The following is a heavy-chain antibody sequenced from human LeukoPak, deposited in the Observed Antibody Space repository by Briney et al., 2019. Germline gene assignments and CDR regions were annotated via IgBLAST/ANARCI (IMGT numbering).Heavy chain of an antibody. CDR1: GGSISSGVYY. Sequence: SQTLSLTCTVSGGSISSGVYYWSWIRQHPGKGLEWIGYIYYSGSTYYNPSPKSRVTISVDTSKNQFSLKLSSVTAADTAVYYCARKLMVRGRDWFDPWGQGTLVTVSS. D-gene: IGHD3-10*01. CDR2: IYYSGST. CDR3: ARKLMVRGRDWFDP. V-gene: IGHV4-31*03. J-gene: IGHJ5*02.